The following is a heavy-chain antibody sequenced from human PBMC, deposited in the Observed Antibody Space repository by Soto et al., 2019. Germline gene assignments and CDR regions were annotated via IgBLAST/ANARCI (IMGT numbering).Heavy chain of an antibody. CDR2: IYASGST. J-gene: IGHJ4*02. CDR3: ARGGMVIIPTATAFDY. D-gene: IGHD2-2*01. CDR1: GGSISRYY. V-gene: IGHV4-4*07. Sequence: PSETLSLTCTVSGGSISRYYWSWIRHPAGKGLEWIGRIYASGSTNYNPSLKGRVTMSVATSKNQFSLKLSSVTAADTAVYYCARGGMVIIPTATAFDYWGQGTLVTVSS.